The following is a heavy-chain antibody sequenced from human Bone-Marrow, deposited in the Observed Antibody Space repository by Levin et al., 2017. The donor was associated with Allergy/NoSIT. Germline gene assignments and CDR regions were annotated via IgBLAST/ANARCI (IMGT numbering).Heavy chain of an antibody. CDR2: TRSKGHSYST. J-gene: IGHJ4*02. CDR1: GFSFSDHN. CDR3: ARGPYCSGGRCPGAFDY. Sequence: GGSLRLSCAASGFSFSDHNMDWVRQAPGKGLEWLARTRSKGHSYSTEYAAFVKGRFSISRDASKTSLYLQMNSLKTEDTAVYYCARGPYCSGGRCPGAFDYWGQGTLVTVSS. D-gene: IGHD2-15*01. V-gene: IGHV3-72*01.